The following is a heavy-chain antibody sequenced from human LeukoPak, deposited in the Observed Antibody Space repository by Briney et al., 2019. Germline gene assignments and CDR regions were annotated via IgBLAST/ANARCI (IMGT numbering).Heavy chain of an antibody. J-gene: IGHJ4*02. V-gene: IGHV4-59*08. CDR1: GGSISSYY. Sequence: SETLSLTCTVSGGSISSYYWSWIRQPPGKGLEWIGYIYYSGSTNYNPSLKSRVTISVDTSKNQFSLKLSSVTAADTAVYYCARHRWELLGFGFDYWGQGTLVTVSS. D-gene: IGHD1-26*01. CDR3: ARHRWELLGFGFDY. CDR2: IYYSGST.